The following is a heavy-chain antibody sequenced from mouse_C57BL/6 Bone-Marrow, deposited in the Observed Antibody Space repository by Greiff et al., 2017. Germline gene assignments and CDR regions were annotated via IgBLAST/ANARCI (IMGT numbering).Heavy chain of an antibody. V-gene: IGHV5-6*01. CDR3: ATMVTTNAMDY. J-gene: IGHJ4*01. Sequence: DVQLVESGGDLVKPGGSLKLSCAASGFTFSSYGMSWVRQTPDKRLEWVATISSGGSYTYYPDSVKGRFTISRDNAKNTLYLQMSSLKSEDTAMYYCATMVTTNAMDYWGHGTSVTVSS. CDR1: GFTFSSYG. D-gene: IGHD2-1*01. CDR2: ISSGGSYT.